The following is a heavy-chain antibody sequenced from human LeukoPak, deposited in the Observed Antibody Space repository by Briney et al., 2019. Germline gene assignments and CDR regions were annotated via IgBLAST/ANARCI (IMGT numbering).Heavy chain of an antibody. V-gene: IGHV3-11*01. J-gene: IGHJ6*02. D-gene: IGHD3-22*01. CDR2: IGASGSTR. CDR3: AKDLREWYYDPNGNYFSYGMDV. CDR1: GFTFRKHC. Sequence: PGGSLRLSCAASGFTFRKHCMSWIRQAPGRGPEWVAYIGASGSTRYYRDSVNGRFTISRDNAKNSLHLQMNSLTAEDTAVYYCAKDLREWYYDPNGNYFSYGMDVWGQGTTVVVSS.